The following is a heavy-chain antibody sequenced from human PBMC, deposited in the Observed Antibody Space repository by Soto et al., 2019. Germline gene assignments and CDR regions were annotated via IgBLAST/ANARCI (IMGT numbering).Heavy chain of an antibody. V-gene: IGHV1-18*01. CDR2: ISAYNGNT. D-gene: IGHD3-3*01. CDR1: GYTFTSYG. J-gene: IGHJ5*02. CDR3: ARDRDYDFWSGHGNWFDP. Sequence: QVQLVQSGAEVKKPGASVKVSCTASGYTFTSYGISWVRQAPGQGLEWMGWISAYNGNTNYAQKLQGRVTMTTDTSTITAYMELRSLRSDDTAVYYCARDRDYDFWSGHGNWFDPWGQGTLVTVSS.